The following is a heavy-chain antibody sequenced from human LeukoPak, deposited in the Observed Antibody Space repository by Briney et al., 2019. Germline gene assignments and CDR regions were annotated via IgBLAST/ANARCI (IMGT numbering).Heavy chain of an antibody. D-gene: IGHD6-13*01. Sequence: PGGSLRLSCAASGFTFSAYAMYWVRQPPGKGLEWVTLMSYDGSNKYYADSVKGLFTISRDTSKSTLYLQMNSLRTEDTAVYFCARSYDSSSWYLPFDYWGQGTLVTVSS. CDR1: GFTFSAYA. CDR3: ARSYDSSSWYLPFDY. J-gene: IGHJ4*02. CDR2: MSYDGSNK. V-gene: IGHV3-30*04.